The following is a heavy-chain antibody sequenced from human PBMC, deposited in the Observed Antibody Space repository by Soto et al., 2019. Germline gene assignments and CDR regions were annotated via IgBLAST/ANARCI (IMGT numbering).Heavy chain of an antibody. J-gene: IGHJ6*02. V-gene: IGHV3-30-3*01. D-gene: IGHD2-15*01. Sequence: PGGSLRLSCAASGFTFSSYAMHWVRQAPGKGLEWVAVISYDGSNKYYADSVKGRFTISRDNSKNTLYLQMNSLRAEDTAVYYCARDSMVAAERSYYYDGLDVWGQGTTVTVSS. CDR2: ISYDGSNK. CDR3: ARDSMVAAERSYYYDGLDV. CDR1: GFTFSSYA.